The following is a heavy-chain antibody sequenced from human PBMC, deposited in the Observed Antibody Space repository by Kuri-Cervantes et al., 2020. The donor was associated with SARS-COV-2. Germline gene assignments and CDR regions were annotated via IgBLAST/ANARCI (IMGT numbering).Heavy chain of an antibody. J-gene: IGHJ4*02. Sequence: SLKISCAASGFTFDDYAMHWVRQAPGKGLEWVSGISWNSGSIGYADSVKGRFTISRDNAKNSLYLQMNSLRAEDTALYYCAKDIIAAAGMTIDYWGQGALVPSPQ. D-gene: IGHD6-13*01. CDR1: GFTFDDYA. CDR2: ISWNSGSI. V-gene: IGHV3-9*01. CDR3: AKDIIAAAGMTIDY.